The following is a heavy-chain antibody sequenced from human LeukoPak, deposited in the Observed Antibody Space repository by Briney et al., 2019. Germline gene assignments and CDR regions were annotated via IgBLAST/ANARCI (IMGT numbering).Heavy chain of an antibody. D-gene: IGHD2-15*01. V-gene: IGHV3-7*01. CDR2: IKQDGSEK. J-gene: IGHJ3*02. CDR1: GFTFSSYW. CDR3: ARDGLGYCSGGSCWNDAFDI. Sequence: PGGSLRLSCAASGFTFSSYWMSWVRQASGKGLEWVANIKQDGSEKYYVDSVKGRFTISRDNAKNSLYLQMNSLRAEDTAVYYCARDGLGYCSGGSCWNDAFDIWGQGTMVTVSS.